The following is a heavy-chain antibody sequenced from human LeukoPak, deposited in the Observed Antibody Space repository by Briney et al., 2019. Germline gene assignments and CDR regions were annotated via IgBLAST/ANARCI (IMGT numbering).Heavy chain of an antibody. CDR3: ARSVRGSSWYWSYYYYYMDV. V-gene: IGHV1-2*02. CDR1: GYTFTGYY. CDR2: INPNSGGT. J-gene: IGHJ6*03. Sequence: ASVKVSCKASGYTFTGYYMYWVRQAPGQGLEWMGWINPNSGGTNYAQKFQGRVTMTRDTSISTAYMELSRLRSDDTAVYYCARSVRGSSWYWSYYYYYMDVWGKGTTVTVSS. D-gene: IGHD6-13*01.